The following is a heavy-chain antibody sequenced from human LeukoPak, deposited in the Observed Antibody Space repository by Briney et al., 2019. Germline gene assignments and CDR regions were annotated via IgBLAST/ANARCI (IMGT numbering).Heavy chain of an antibody. CDR3: ARLSGTRIAQNYYYYMDV. CDR2: ITAYNGNT. D-gene: IGHD1-7*01. CDR1: GYTFTSYG. J-gene: IGHJ6*03. Sequence: ASVKLSCKSSGYTFTSYGISWVRHPPGQGLEWMGWITAYNGNTNYAQKLQGRVTMTTDTSTSTGYMELRSLRSDDTAVDYCARLSGTRIAQNYYYYMDVWGKGTTVTVSS. V-gene: IGHV1-18*01.